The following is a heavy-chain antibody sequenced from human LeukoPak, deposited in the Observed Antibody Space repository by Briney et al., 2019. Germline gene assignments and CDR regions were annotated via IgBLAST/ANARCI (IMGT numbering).Heavy chain of an antibody. Sequence: SETPSLTCSVSGGSISSYYWSWIRQPPGKGLEWIGYIYYTGSTNYNPSLKSRVTISVDTSKNQFSLKLSSVTAADTAVYYCARLESGAVAGALIFDYWGQGTLVAVSS. V-gene: IGHV4-59*08. CDR2: IYYTGST. J-gene: IGHJ4*02. CDR3: ARLESGAVAGALIFDY. CDR1: GGSISSYY. D-gene: IGHD6-19*01.